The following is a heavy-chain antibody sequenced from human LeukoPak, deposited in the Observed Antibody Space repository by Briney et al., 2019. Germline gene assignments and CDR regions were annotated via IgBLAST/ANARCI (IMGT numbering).Heavy chain of an antibody. V-gene: IGHV3-21*01. CDR2: ISTGSSYI. CDR1: GFTFNSYN. CDR3: ARAEGTQSTIVVVPAAMPFDY. D-gene: IGHD2-2*01. J-gene: IGHJ4*02. Sequence: MTGGSLRLSCAASGFTFNSYNMNWVRQAPGKGLEWVSSISTGSSYIYYADSVKGRFTISRDNAKNSLYLQMNSLRAEDTAVYYCARAEGTQSTIVVVPAAMPFDYWGQGTLVTVSS.